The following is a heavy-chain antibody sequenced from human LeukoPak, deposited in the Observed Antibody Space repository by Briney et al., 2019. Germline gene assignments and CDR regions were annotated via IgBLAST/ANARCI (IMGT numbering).Heavy chain of an antibody. CDR2: IKGKTDGGTT. Sequence: AGGSLRLSCAASGFTFSNACMSWVRQAPGKGLEWVGHIKGKTDGGTTDYAAPVQGRFTISRDDSKNTLFLQMNSLKTEDTAVYYCTTGTWIQLWLADYWGQGTLVTVSS. V-gene: IGHV3-15*01. J-gene: IGHJ4*02. CDR1: GFTFSNAC. CDR3: TTGTWIQLWLADY. D-gene: IGHD5-18*01.